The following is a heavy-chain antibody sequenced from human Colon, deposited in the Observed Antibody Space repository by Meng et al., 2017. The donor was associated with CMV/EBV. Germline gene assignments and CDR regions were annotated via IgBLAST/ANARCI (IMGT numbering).Heavy chain of an antibody. CDR2: IRYDGAVT. Sequence: GESLKISCTASGFTFSTYDFHWVRQPTGKGLEWVAFIRYDGAVTYYADSVKGRFTISRDNSRNTLHLQINGLRADDTAVYYCAKTTDSTLLYYYYGMDVWGQGTTVTVSS. J-gene: IGHJ6*02. CDR3: AKTTDSTLLYYYYGMDV. CDR1: GFTFSTYD. D-gene: IGHD6-13*01. V-gene: IGHV3-30*02.